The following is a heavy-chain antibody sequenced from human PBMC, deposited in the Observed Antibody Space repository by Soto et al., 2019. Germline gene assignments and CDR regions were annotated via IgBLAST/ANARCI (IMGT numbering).Heavy chain of an antibody. V-gene: IGHV3-49*03. CDR3: TSARGPLDWFDP. D-gene: IGHD3-10*01. CDR1: GFTFGDYA. CDR2: IRSKAYGGTT. Sequence: GGSLRLSCTASGFTFGDYAMSWFRQAPGKGLEWVGFIRSKAYGGTTEYAASVKGRFTISRDDSKNISYLQMNSLKTEDTAMYYCTSARGPLDWFDPWGQGTLVTVSS. J-gene: IGHJ5*02.